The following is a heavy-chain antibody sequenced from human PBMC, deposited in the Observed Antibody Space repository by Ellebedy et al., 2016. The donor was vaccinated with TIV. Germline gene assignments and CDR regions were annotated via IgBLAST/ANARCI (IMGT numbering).Heavy chain of an antibody. D-gene: IGHD4-17*01. Sequence: SLKISCAASGFIFDDYAMHWIRQPPGKGLEWVSGISWNSGNLAYADSVKGRFTVSRDNAKNSLYLQMNSLRSEDTAVYYCARDSTDYCDNDCYDYFDNWGQGTLVTVSS. CDR2: ISWNSGNL. CDR3: ARDSTDYCDNDCYDYFDN. CDR1: GFIFDDYA. V-gene: IGHV3-9*01. J-gene: IGHJ4*02.